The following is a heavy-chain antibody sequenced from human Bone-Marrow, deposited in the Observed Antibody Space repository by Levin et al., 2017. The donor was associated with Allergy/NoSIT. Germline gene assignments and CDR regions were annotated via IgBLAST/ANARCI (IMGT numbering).Heavy chain of an antibody. Sequence: KISCKASGGTFSSYTISWVRQAPGQGLEWMGRIIPILGIANYAQKFQGRVTITADKSTSTAYMELSSLRSEDTAVYYCARESGEFVRTPFDYWGQGTLVTVSS. CDR3: ARESGEFVRTPFDY. CDR1: GGTFSSYT. J-gene: IGHJ4*02. CDR2: IIPILGIA. V-gene: IGHV1-69*04. D-gene: IGHD2-15*01.